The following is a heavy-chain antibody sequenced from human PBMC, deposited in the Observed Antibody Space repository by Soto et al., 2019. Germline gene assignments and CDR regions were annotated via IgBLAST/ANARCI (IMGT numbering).Heavy chain of an antibody. CDR1: GYSFTSYD. J-gene: IGHJ5*02. CDR3: ARGSRVLDPP. Sequence: ASVKVSSTASGYSFTSYDLNWVRQATGQGREWMGWMNPNSGNTGYAQKFQGRVTMTRNTSISTAYMELSSLTSDDTAVYYCARGSRVLDPPWGQGTLVTV. CDR2: MNPNSGNT. V-gene: IGHV1-8*01.